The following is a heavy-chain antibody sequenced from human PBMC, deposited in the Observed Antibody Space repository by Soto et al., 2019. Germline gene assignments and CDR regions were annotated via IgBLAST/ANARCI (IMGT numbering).Heavy chain of an antibody. CDR1: GYDFARTW. CDR3: ARLVGAYDSYFDH. Sequence: GESLKISCKASGYDFARTWIGWVRQLPGKGLDWLGIIYPGDSETRYSPSFRGQVTFSVDMSISTAYLQWSSLKTSDIAIYYCARLVGAYDSYFDHWGQGTRVTVSS. D-gene: IGHD5-12*01. J-gene: IGHJ4*02. CDR2: IYPGDSET. V-gene: IGHV5-51*01.